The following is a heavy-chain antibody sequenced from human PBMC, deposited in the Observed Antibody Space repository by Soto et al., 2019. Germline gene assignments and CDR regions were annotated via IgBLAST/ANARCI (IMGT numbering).Heavy chain of an antibody. D-gene: IGHD6-19*01. V-gene: IGHV1-8*01. J-gene: IGHJ4*02. CDR2: MNPNSGNK. CDR3: ARGQRWGVAVAGGGDY. CDR1: GYTFTSYD. Sequence: QVQLVQSGAEVKKPGASVKVSCKASGYTFTSYDINWVRQATGQGLELLGWMNPNSGNKAYAQRFQGRVTMTRDTSISTAYMELSGLRSEDTAVYYCARGQRWGVAVAGGGDYWGQGTLVTVSS.